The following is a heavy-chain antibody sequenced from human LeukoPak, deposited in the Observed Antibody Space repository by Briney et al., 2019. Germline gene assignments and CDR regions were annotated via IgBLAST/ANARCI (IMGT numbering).Heavy chain of an antibody. CDR3: AELGITMIGGV. CDR1: GFTFSSYE. V-gene: IGHV3-48*03. CDR2: ISSSGSTI. D-gene: IGHD3-10*02. Sequence: GGSLRLSCAASGFTFSSYEMNWARQAPGKGLEWVSYISSSGSTIYYADSVKGRFTISRDNAMNSLYLQMNSLRAEDTAVYYCAELGITMIGGVWGKGTTVTISS. J-gene: IGHJ6*04.